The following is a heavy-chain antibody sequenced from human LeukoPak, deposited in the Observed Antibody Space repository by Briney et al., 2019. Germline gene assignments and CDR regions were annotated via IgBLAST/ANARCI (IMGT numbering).Heavy chain of an antibody. CDR1: GYTFTSYG. CDR3: ARLLSAAGAFDY. Sequence: ASVKGSCKASGYTFTSYGISWVRQAPGQGLEWMGWISAYNGNTNYAQKLQGRVTMTTDTSTSTAYMELRSLRSDDTAVYYCARLLSAAGAFDYWGQGTLVTVSS. D-gene: IGHD6-13*01. CDR2: ISAYNGNT. V-gene: IGHV1-18*01. J-gene: IGHJ4*02.